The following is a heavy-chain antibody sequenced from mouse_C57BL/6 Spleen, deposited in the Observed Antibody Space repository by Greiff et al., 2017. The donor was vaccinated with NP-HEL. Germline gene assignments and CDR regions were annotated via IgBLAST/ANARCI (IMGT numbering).Heavy chain of an antibody. J-gene: IGHJ3*01. D-gene: IGHD1-1*01. CDR3: ARPLYYGSSIFAY. V-gene: IGHV5-17*01. CDR2: ISSGSSTI. CDR1: GFTFSDYG. Sequence: VQLKESGGGLVKPGGSLKLSCAASGFTFSDYGMHWVRQAPEKGLEWVAYISSGSSTIYYADTVKGRFTISRDNAKNTLFLQMTSLRSEDTAMYYCARPLYYGSSIFAYWGQGTLVTVSA.